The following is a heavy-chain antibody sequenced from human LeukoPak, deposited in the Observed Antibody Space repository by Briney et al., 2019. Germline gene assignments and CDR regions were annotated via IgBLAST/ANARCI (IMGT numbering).Heavy chain of an antibody. J-gene: IGHJ4*02. CDR1: GFTFSSYA. CDR2: ISGSGDST. CDR3: AKTRPLDSSSWSHGDY. V-gene: IGHV3-23*01. Sequence: GGSLRLSCAASGFTFSSYAMSWVRQAPGKGLEWVSAISGSGDSTYYGDSVKGRFTISRDNSKNTLYLQMNSLRAEDTAVYYCAKTRPLDSSSWSHGDYWGQGTLVAVSS. D-gene: IGHD6-13*01.